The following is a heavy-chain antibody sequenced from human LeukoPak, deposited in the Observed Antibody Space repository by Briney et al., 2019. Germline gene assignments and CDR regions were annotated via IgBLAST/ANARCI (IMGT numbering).Heavy chain of an antibody. CDR1: GFTLSSYW. V-gene: IGHV3-7*03. CDR2: IRQDGSDK. CDR3: ARGIAAAGSY. Sequence: GGSLRLSCVASGFTLSSYWVTWVRQAPGKGLEWVANIRQDGSDKYYVDSVKGRFTISRDNAKSSVYLQMNSLRVEDTAVYYCARGIAAAGSYWGQGTLVTVSS. D-gene: IGHD6-13*01. J-gene: IGHJ4*02.